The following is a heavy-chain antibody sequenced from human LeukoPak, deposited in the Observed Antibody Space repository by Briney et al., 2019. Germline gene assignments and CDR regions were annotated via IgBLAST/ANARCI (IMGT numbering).Heavy chain of an antibody. D-gene: IGHD3-3*01. Sequence: SETLSLTCTVSGGSISSYYWSWIRQPPGKGLEWIGYIYTSGSTNYNPSLKSRVTISVDTSKNQFSLKLSSVTAADTAVYYCARHQNYDFWSGFDPWGQGTLVTVSS. J-gene: IGHJ5*02. CDR1: GGSISSYY. CDR2: IYTSGST. V-gene: IGHV4-4*09. CDR3: ARHQNYDFWSGFDP.